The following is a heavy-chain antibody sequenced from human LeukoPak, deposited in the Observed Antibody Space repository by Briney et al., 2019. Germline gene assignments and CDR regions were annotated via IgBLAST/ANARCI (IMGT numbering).Heavy chain of an antibody. CDR1: GYTFTSYD. J-gene: IGHJ5*02. V-gene: IGHV1-8*01. Sequence: ASVQVSCKASGYTFTSYDINWVRQATGQGLEWMGWMNPNSGNTGYAQKFQGRVTMTRNTSISTAYMELSSLRSEDTAVYYCARVPQKYCSGGSCYGFDPWGQGTLVTVSS. D-gene: IGHD2-15*01. CDR2: MNPNSGNT. CDR3: ARVPQKYCSGGSCYGFDP.